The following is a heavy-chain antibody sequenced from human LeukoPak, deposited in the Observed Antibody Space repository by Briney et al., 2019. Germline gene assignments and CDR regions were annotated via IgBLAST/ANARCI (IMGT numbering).Heavy chain of an antibody. CDR3: ARGRGFLEWLSNPFDY. J-gene: IGHJ4*02. CDR2: INHSGST. CDR1: GGFFSGYY. V-gene: IGHV4-34*01. D-gene: IGHD3-3*01. Sequence: PSETLSLTCAVYGGFFSGYYWSWIRQPPGKGLEWIGEINHSGSTNYNPSLKSRVTISVDTSKNQFSLKLSSVAAADTAVYYCARGRGFLEWLSNPFDYWGQGTLVTVSS.